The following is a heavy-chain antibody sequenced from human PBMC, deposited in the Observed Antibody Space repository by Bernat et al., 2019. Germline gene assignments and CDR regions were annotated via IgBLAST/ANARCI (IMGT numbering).Heavy chain of an antibody. CDR2: ISYDGSNK. J-gene: IGHJ4*02. Sequence: QVQLVESGGGVVQPGRSLRLSCAASGFTFSSYGMHWVRQAPGKGLEWVAVISYDGSNKYYADSVKGRFTISRDNSKNTLYLQMNSLRAEDTAVYYCAKEDGYYCSGSSLNWGQGTLVTVSS. V-gene: IGHV3-30*18. D-gene: IGHD3-10*01. CDR1: GFTFSSYG. CDR3: AKEDGYYCSGSSLN.